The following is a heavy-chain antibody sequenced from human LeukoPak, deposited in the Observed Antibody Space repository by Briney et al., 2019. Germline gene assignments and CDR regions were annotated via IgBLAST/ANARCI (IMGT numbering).Heavy chain of an antibody. V-gene: IGHV3-30-3*01. Sequence: GGSLRLSCAASGFTFSSYAMHWVRQAPGKGLEWEAVISYDGSNKYYADSVKGRFTISRDNSKNTLYLQMNSLRAEDTAVYYCARSQYSSSHFDYWGQGTLVTVSS. CDR2: ISYDGSNK. CDR1: GFTFSSYA. J-gene: IGHJ4*02. D-gene: IGHD6-6*01. CDR3: ARSQYSSSHFDY.